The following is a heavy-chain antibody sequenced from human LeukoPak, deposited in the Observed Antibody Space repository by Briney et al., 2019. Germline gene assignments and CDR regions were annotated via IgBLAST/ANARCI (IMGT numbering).Heavy chain of an antibody. V-gene: IGHV4-39*01. J-gene: IGHJ4*02. CDR1: GGSISSYY. CDR2: IYYSGST. D-gene: IGHD6-13*01. Sequence: SETLSLTCTVSGGSISSYYWSWIRQPPGKGLEWIGSIYYSGSTYYNPSLKSRVTISVDTSKNQFSLKLSSVTAADTAVYYCARGRRYSSSWYSVKFDYWGQGTLVTVSS. CDR3: ARGRRYSSSWYSVKFDY.